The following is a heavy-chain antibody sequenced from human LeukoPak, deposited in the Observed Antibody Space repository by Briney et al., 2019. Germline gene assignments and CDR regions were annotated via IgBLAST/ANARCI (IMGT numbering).Heavy chain of an antibody. Sequence: GVSVKVSCKASGGTFSSYAISWVRQAPGQGLEWMGRIIPILGIANYAQKFQGRVTITADKSTSTAYMELSSLRSEDTAVYYCARAYCSGGSCYGYFDYWGQGTLVTVSS. CDR3: ARAYCSGGSCYGYFDY. D-gene: IGHD2-15*01. CDR2: IIPILGIA. CDR1: GGTFSSYA. V-gene: IGHV1-69*04. J-gene: IGHJ4*02.